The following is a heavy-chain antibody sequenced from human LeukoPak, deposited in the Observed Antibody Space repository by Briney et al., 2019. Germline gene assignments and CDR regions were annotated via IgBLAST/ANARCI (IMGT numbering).Heavy chain of an antibody. D-gene: IGHD3-22*01. Sequence: GGSLRLSCAASGFTFSSYWMHWVRQAPGKGLVWVSRINSDGSSTSYADSVKGRFTISRDNAKNTLYLQMNSLRAEDTAVYYCARDPTYYYDSSGYPTGSYNWFDPWGQGTLVTVSS. J-gene: IGHJ5*02. V-gene: IGHV3-74*01. CDR3: ARDPTYYYDSSGYPTGSYNWFDP. CDR1: GFTFSSYW. CDR2: INSDGSST.